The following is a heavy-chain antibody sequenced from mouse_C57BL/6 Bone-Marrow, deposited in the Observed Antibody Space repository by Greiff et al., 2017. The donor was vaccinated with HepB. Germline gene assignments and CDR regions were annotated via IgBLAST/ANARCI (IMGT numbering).Heavy chain of an antibody. D-gene: IGHD1-1*01. V-gene: IGHV5-12*01. CDR3: ARHGLLLFDY. CDR1: GFTFSDYY. Sequence: EVQVVESGGGLVQPGGSLKLSCAASGFTFSDYYMYWVRQTPEKRLEWVAYISNGGGSTYYPDTVKGRFTISRDNAKNTLYLQMSRLKSEDTAMYYCARHGLLLFDYWGQGTTLTVSS. J-gene: IGHJ2*01. CDR2: ISNGGGST.